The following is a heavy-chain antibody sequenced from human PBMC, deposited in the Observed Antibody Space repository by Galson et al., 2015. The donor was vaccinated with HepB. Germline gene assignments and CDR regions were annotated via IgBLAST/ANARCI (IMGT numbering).Heavy chain of an antibody. CDR3: ARSPHRSDSAFHDH. Sequence: AISGDSVSSNSAAWNWIRQSPSRGLEWLGRTFYKSKWYNDYAVSVKSRISINPDTSKNQFSVQLSSVTPEDTAIYYCARSPHRSDSAFHDHWGQGTLVTVSS. D-gene: IGHD1-26*01. CDR2: TFYKSKWYN. V-gene: IGHV6-1*01. J-gene: IGHJ4*02. CDR1: GDSVSSNSAA.